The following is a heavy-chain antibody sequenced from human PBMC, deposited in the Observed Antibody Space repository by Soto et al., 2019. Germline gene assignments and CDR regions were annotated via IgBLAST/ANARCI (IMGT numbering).Heavy chain of an antibody. CDR2: IFSNDEK. CDR3: ARRRGGTYYYSEGMAV. Sequence: QVTLKESGPVLVKPTETLTLTCTVSGFSLSNARLGVSWIRQPPGKALEWLAHIFSNDEKSYSTSLKSRLTTPREPSKSRVVLTRANMALVDAAKYYWARRRGGTYYYSEGMAVWGQGPTVTVSS. CDR1: GFSLSNARLG. J-gene: IGHJ6*02. D-gene: IGHD1-26*01. V-gene: IGHV2-26*01.